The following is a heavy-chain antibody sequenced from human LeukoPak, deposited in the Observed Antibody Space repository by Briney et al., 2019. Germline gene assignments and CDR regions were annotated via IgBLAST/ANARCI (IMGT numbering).Heavy chain of an antibody. D-gene: IGHD6-13*01. V-gene: IGHV3-74*01. CDR3: AGAGYSSSWYPYYYYYYMDV. J-gene: IGHJ6*03. CDR2: INSDGSST. CDR1: GFTFSSYW. Sequence: GGSLRLSCAASGFTFSSYWMHWVRQAPGKGLVWVSRINSDGSSTSYADSVKGRFTISRDNAKNTLYLQMNSLRAEDTAVYYCAGAGYSSSWYPYYYYYYMDVWGKGTTVTVSS.